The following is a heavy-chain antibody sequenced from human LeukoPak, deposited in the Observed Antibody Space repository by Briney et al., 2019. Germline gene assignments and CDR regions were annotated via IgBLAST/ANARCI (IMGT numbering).Heavy chain of an antibody. CDR2: INHSGST. J-gene: IGHJ4*02. CDR3: AGFNSVDY. V-gene: IGHV4-34*01. CDR1: GGSFSGYG. Sequence: SETLSLTCAVYGGSFSGYGRTWIRQPPGKGLEWIGEINHSGSTNYNPSLQSRVTISVDTSKNQFSLRLSSVTAADTAVYYCAGFNSVDYWGQGTLVTVSS. D-gene: IGHD3-3*01.